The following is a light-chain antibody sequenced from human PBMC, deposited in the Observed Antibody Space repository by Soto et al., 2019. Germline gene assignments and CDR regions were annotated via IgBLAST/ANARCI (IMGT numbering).Light chain of an antibody. J-gene: IGKJ1*01. CDR3: QQYNDYSGM. CDR1: QSIANN. V-gene: IGKV1-5*01. Sequence: DIQMTQSPSTLSASVGDRVTITCRASQSIANNLNWYQQKQGKAPKLLIYDASNLQRGVPSRFSGSGYGTEFNLTITSLQTEDFATYYCQQYNDYSGMFGQGTKVDIK. CDR2: DAS.